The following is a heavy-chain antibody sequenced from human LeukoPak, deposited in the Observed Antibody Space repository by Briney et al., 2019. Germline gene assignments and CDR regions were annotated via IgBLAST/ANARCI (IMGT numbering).Heavy chain of an antibody. CDR3: TSLGDPAPSFEN. CDR2: ISSSSSYI. V-gene: IGHV3-21*01. Sequence: GGSLRLSCAASGFTFSSYSMNWVRQAPGKGLEWVSSISSSSSYIYYADSVKGRFTISRDNAKNPLYMQMNRLRAEDTAVYYWTSLGDPAPSFENWGQGTLVTVSS. CDR1: GFTFSSYS. D-gene: IGHD3-16*01. J-gene: IGHJ4*02.